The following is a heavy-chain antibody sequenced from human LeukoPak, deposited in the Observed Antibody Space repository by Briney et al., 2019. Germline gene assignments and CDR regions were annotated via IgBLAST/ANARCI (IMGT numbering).Heavy chain of an antibody. D-gene: IGHD2-8*01. Sequence: ASVKVSCKASGGIFDHPINWVRQAPGQGLEWMGWVNSKSGNTGYKQKFQARVTITRDTSMTTAYMELSSLTSDDTAVYFCARGLPLGYCTYGVCYPPKHFDFWGQETLVTVSS. J-gene: IGHJ4*02. CDR3: ARGLPLGYCTYGVCYPPKHFDF. CDR1: GGIFDHP. CDR2: VNSKSGNT. V-gene: IGHV1-8*03.